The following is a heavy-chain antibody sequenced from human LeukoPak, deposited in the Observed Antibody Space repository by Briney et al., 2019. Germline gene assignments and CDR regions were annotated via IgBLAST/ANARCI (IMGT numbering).Heavy chain of an antibody. V-gene: IGHV3-30*18. CDR2: ISYDGSNK. D-gene: IGHD6-13*01. CDR3: AKNAAAADPNYYYYGMDV. Sequence: GGSLRLSCAASGFTFSSYGMHWVRQAPGKGLEWGAVISYDGSNKYYADSVKGRFTISRDNSKNTLYLQMNSLRAEDTAVYYCAKNAAAADPNYYYYGMDVWGKGTTVTVSS. J-gene: IGHJ6*04. CDR1: GFTFSSYG.